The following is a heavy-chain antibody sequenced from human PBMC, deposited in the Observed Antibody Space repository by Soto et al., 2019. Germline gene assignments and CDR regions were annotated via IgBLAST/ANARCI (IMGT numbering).Heavy chain of an antibody. CDR2: ISYDGSNK. CDR3: AKDYLYCSGGSCYSYYYYYDMDV. D-gene: IGHD2-15*01. Sequence: GGSLRLSCAASGFTFSSYGMHWVRQAPGKGLEWVAVISYDGSNKYYADSVKGRFTISRDNSKNTLYLQMNSLRAEDTAVYYCAKDYLYCSGGSCYSYYYYYDMDVWGQGTTVTVSS. J-gene: IGHJ6*02. V-gene: IGHV3-30*18. CDR1: GFTFSSYG.